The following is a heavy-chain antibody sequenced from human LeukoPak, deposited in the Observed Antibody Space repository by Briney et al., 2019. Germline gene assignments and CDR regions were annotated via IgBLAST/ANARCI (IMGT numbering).Heavy chain of an antibody. V-gene: IGHV3-48*01. CDR1: GFTFSSYS. CDR3: ARDPSSTVTTGRGGYYYYYMDV. Sequence: PGGSLRLSCAASGFTFSSYSMNWVRQAPGKGLEWVSYISSSSSTIYYADSVKGRFTISRDNAKNSLYLQMNSLRAEDTAVYYCARDPSSTVTTGRGGYYYYYMDVWGKGTTVTVSS. J-gene: IGHJ6*03. CDR2: ISSSSSTI. D-gene: IGHD4-17*01.